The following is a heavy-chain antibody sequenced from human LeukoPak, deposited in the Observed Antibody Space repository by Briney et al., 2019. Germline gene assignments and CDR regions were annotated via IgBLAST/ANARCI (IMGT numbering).Heavy chain of an antibody. J-gene: IGHJ5*02. D-gene: IGHD2-2*01. CDR3: AKTPSAIVVVPAAWNWFDP. V-gene: IGHV3-23*01. Sequence: PGGSLRLSCAASGFTFSSYAMSWVRQAPGKGLEWVSAISGSGGSTYYADSVKGRFTISRDNSKNTLYLQMNSLRAEDTAVYYCAKTPSAIVVVPAAWNWFDPWGQGTLVTVSS. CDR1: GFTFSSYA. CDR2: ISGSGGST.